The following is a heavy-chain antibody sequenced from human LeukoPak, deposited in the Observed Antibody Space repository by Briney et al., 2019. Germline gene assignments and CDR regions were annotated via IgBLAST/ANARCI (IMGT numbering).Heavy chain of an antibody. V-gene: IGHV3-30*02. D-gene: IGHD3-22*01. CDR3: AKRGGYYDSSGYHDY. J-gene: IGHJ4*02. CDR2: IRYDGSNK. Sequence: GGSLRLSCAASGFTFSSYGMHWVRQAPGKGLEWVAFIRYDGSNKYYADSVKGRFTISRDNSKNTLYLQMNSLRAEDTAVYYSAKRGGYYDSSGYHDYWGQGTLVTVSS. CDR1: GFTFSSYG.